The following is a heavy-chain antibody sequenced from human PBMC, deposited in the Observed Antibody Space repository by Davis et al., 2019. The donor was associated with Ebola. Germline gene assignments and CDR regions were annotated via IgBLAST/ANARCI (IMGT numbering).Heavy chain of an antibody. CDR3: AKDTSNIWFDI. Sequence: GGSLRLSCTASEFSFSIYAMSWVRQAPGKGLEWVSTLGTSADTYYADSVKGRFTISRDNSKNTLYLQMNGLRVEDTAIYYCAKDTSNIWFDIWGQGTNVTVSS. D-gene: IGHD1-26*01. J-gene: IGHJ3*02. CDR1: EFSFSIYA. V-gene: IGHV3-23*01. CDR2: LGTSADT.